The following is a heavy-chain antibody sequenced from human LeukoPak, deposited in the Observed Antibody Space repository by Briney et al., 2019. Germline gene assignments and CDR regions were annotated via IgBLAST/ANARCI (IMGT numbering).Heavy chain of an antibody. CDR1: GFTVSSYY. Sequence: QPGGPLRLSCTVSGFTVSSYYMSGVRRAPGRGLEWVSIIDSGGSTYYADSVKGRFTISRDNSKNTVFLQMNSLRAEDTAVYYCARGPYSKIFGGWGHGTLVTVSS. V-gene: IGHV3-66*02. J-gene: IGHJ4*01. D-gene: IGHD3-3*01. CDR2: IDSGGST. CDR3: ARGPYSKIFGG.